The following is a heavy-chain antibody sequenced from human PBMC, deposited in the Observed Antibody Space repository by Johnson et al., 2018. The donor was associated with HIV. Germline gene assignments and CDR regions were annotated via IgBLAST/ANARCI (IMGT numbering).Heavy chain of an antibody. Sequence: VQLVESGGGVVQPGGSLKLSCAASGFSFSATAMHWVRQTSGKGLEWVGRIRSKAFSYSTAYTASLQGRLNISRDDSKNTAYLQMNSLKTEDTGVYYCTGTTLFRGRTTSGAFDIWGRGTVVTVSS. V-gene: IGHV3-73*01. CDR3: TGTTLFRGRTTSGAFDI. CDR2: IRSKAFSYST. D-gene: IGHD1-7*01. CDR1: GFSFSATA. J-gene: IGHJ3*02.